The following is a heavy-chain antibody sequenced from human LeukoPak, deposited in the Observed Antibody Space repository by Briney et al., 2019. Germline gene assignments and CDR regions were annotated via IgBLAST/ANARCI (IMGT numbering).Heavy chain of an antibody. J-gene: IGHJ4*02. CDR3: ARGTDIRDVYFDY. V-gene: IGHV1-46*01. D-gene: IGHD3-9*01. CDR1: GYTFTSYY. CDR2: INPSGGST. Sequence: GASVKVSCKASGYTFTSYYMHWVRQAPGQGLEGMGIINPSGGSTSYAQKFQGRVTMPRATSTSTVYMELSRLRSEDTAVYYCARGTDIRDVYFDYWGQGTLVTVS.